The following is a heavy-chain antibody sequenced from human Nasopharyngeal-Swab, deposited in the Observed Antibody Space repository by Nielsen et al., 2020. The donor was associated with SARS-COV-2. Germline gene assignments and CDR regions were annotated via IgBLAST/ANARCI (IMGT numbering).Heavy chain of an antibody. D-gene: IGHD2-15*01. CDR3: SSLPLGYCSGVSCLDA. CDR1: GFTFSNYA. CDR2: IFGSGAIT. Sequence: GESLKIPCAASGFTFSNYAMSWVRQAPGKGLEWVSSIFGSGAITSYADSVKGRFTISSDNSKNTLYLQVDSLRAEDTAVYYCSSLPLGYCSGVSCLDAWGQGTLVTVSS. V-gene: IGHV3-23*01. J-gene: IGHJ5*02.